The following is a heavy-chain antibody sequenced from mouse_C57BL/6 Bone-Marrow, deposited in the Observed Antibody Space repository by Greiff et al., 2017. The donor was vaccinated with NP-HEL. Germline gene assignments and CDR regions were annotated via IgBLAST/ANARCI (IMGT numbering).Heavy chain of an antibody. CDR1: GFTFSSYA. D-gene: IGHD2-1*01. J-gene: IGHJ4*01. CDR2: ISDGGSYT. V-gene: IGHV5-4*01. Sequence: VQLKESGGGLVKPGGSLKLSCAASGFTFSSYAMSWVRQTPEKRLEWVATISDGGSYTYYPDNVKGRFTISRDNAKNNLYLQMSHLTSEDTAMYYCARDYGNYAMDYWGQGTSVTVSS. CDR3: ARDYGNYAMDY.